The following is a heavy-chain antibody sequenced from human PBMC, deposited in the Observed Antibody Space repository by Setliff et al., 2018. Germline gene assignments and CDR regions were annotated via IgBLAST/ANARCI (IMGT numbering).Heavy chain of an antibody. D-gene: IGHD3-10*01. V-gene: IGHV4-59*11. CDR1: GGSISSHY. Sequence: SLTCTVSGGSISSHYWSWIRQPPGKGLEWIGCIYYSGSTNYNPSLKSRVTISVDTSKNQFSLKLSSVTAADTAVYYCARALLWFGEGMDVWGKGTTVTSP. CDR3: ARALLWFGEGMDV. CDR2: IYYSGST. J-gene: IGHJ6*03.